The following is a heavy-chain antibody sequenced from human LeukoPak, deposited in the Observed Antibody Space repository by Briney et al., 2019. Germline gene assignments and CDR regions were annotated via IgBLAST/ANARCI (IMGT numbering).Heavy chain of an antibody. CDR3: ARVGTVAGTTGFDY. CDR2: IYHSGST. CDR1: GYSISSGYY. V-gene: IGHV4-38-2*02. D-gene: IGHD6-19*01. J-gene: IGHJ4*02. Sequence: SETLSLTCTVSGYSISSGYYWGWIRQPPGKGLEWIGSIYHSGSTNYNPSLKSRVTISVDTSKNQFSLKLSSVTAADTAVYYCARVGTVAGTTGFDYWGQGTLVTVSS.